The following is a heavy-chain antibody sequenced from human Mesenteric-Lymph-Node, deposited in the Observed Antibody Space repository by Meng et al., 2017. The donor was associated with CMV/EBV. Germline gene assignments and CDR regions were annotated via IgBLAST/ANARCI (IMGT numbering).Heavy chain of an antibody. J-gene: IGHJ4*02. CDR1: GYTFTGYY. Sequence: CKASGYTFTGYYMHWVRQAPGQGLGWMGRINPNSGGTNYAQKFQGRVTMTRDTSISTAYMELSRLRSDDTAVYYCARGYSSSWSPDLWGQGTLVTVSS. CDR2: INPNSGGT. CDR3: ARGYSSSWSPDL. V-gene: IGHV1-2*06. D-gene: IGHD6-13*01.